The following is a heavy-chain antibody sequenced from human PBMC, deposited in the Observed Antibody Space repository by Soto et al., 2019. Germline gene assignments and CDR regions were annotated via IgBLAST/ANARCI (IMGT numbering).Heavy chain of an antibody. Sequence: GGSLRLSCAASGFTFSSYWMSWVRQAPGKGLEWVANIKQDGSEKYYVDSVKGRFTISRDNAKNSLYLQLNGLRAEDTAVYYCSRDIPRGRSYLDYWGQGTLVTVSS. CDR2: IKQDGSEK. V-gene: IGHV3-7*01. D-gene: IGHD2-2*01. J-gene: IGHJ4*02. CDR3: SRDIPRGRSYLDY. CDR1: GFTFSSYW.